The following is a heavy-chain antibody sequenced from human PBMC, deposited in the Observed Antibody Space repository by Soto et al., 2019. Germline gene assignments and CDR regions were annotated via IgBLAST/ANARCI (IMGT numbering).Heavy chain of an antibody. CDR1: GYTFTSYD. D-gene: IGHD6-6*01. CDR2: MNPNSGNT. Sequence: AAVKVSCKASGYTFTSYDINWVLQATGQGLEWMGWMNPNSGNTGYAQKFQGRVTMTRNTSISTAYMELSSLRSEDTAVYYCARVLSSSSGYYYGMDVWGQGTTVTVSS. CDR3: ARVLSSSSGYYYGMDV. V-gene: IGHV1-8*01. J-gene: IGHJ6*02.